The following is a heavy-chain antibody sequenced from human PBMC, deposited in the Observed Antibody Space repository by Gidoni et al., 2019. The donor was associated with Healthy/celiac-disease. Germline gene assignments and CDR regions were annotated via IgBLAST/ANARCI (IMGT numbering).Heavy chain of an antibody. CDR3: AKSGQTTTHNYYYYGMDV. Sequence: EVQLVESGGGLVQPGGSLRLSCAASGFTFRSYSMSWVRQAPGKGLEWVSAISGSGGSTYYADSVKGRFTISRDNSKNTLYLQMNSLRAEDTAVYYCAKSGQTTTHNYYYYGMDVWGQGTTVTVSS. CDR2: ISGSGGST. V-gene: IGHV3-23*04. J-gene: IGHJ6*02. D-gene: IGHD1-7*01. CDR1: GFTFRSYS.